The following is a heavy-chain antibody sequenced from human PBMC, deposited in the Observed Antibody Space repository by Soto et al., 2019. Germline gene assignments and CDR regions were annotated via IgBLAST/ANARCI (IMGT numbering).Heavy chain of an antibody. J-gene: IGHJ4*02. CDR3: ARGYSGL. CDR2: IYYGGSN. D-gene: IGHD5-12*01. CDR1: GGSFRSGGYY. V-gene: IGHV4-31*03. Sequence: TLSLPCTVPGGSFRSGGYYWSWIRQHPGRGLEWIGYIYYGGSNYYNPSLKSRVTISLDTSENHFSIKLNSVAAADTAVYFCARGYSGLWGQGTLGTVS.